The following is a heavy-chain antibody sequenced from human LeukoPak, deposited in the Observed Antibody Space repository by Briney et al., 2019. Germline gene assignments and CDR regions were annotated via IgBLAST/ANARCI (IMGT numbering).Heavy chain of an antibody. CDR3: AGGYSYGYFDY. J-gene: IGHJ4*02. D-gene: IGHD5-18*01. CDR2: INAGNGNT. V-gene: IGHV1-3*01. CDR1: GYTFTSYA. Sequence: ASVKVSCKASGYTFTSYAMRWVRQAPGQRLEWMGWINAGNGNTKYSQKFQGRVTITRDTSASTAYMELSSLRSEDTAVYYCAGGYSYGYFDYWGQGTLVTVSS.